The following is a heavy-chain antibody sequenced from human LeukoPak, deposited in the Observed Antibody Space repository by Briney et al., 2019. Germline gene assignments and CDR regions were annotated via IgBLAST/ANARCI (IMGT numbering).Heavy chain of an antibody. J-gene: IGHJ4*02. CDR1: GFTVSTNY. Sequence: GGSLRLSCAASGFTVSTNYMSWVRQVSGEGLEFVSLISTGGTTDYADSVKGRFTISSDNSKSTLYLQMNSLRAEDTAVYYCARVRSDSSGWYEFDYWAREPWSPSPQ. D-gene: IGHD6-13*01. CDR2: ISTGGTT. V-gene: IGHV3-53*01. CDR3: ARVRSDSSGWYEFDY.